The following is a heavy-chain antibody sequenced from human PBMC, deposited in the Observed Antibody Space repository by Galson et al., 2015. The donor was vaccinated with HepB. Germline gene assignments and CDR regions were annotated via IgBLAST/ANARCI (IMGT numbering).Heavy chain of an antibody. CDR2: IYSGGST. J-gene: IGHJ3*02. CDR1: GFTVSSNY. CDR3: ARAKYDKGPGGPFDI. Sequence: SLRLSCAASGFTVSSNYMSWVRQAPGKGLEWVSVIYSGGSTYYADSVKGRFTISRDNSKNTLYLQMNSLRAEDTAVYYCARAKYDKGPGGPFDIWGQGTMVTVSS. V-gene: IGHV3-66*02. D-gene: IGHD3-22*01.